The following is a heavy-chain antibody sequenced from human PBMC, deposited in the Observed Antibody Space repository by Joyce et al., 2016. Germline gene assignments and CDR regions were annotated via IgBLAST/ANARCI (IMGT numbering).Heavy chain of an antibody. Sequence: QVQLVESGGGVVQPGRSVRLSCAASGLTLSNYGVHWVRQAPGKGLEWVAVISYDGIYEYYADSVKGRFTISRDNSKNTVFLEMNSLRTEDTAVYYCAKILTATYSSGWFLDYWGQGTLVTVSS. D-gene: IGHD6-25*01. CDR1: GLTLSNYG. CDR2: ISYDGIYE. V-gene: IGHV3-30*18. CDR3: AKILTATYSSGWFLDY. J-gene: IGHJ4*02.